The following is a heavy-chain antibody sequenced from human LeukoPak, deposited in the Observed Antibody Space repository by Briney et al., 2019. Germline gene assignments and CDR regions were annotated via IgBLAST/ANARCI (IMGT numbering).Heavy chain of an antibody. V-gene: IGHV4-61*02. CDR2: IYTSGST. J-gene: IGHJ4*02. D-gene: IGHD3-10*01. CDR3: AVQLRGFGEASSFYFDY. Sequence: SETLSLTCTVSGGSISSGSYYWSWIRQPAGKGLEGIGRIYTSGSTNYNPSLESRVTISVDTSKNQFSLKLSSVTAADTAVYYCAVQLRGFGEASSFYFDYWGQGTLVTVSS. CDR1: GGSISSGSYY.